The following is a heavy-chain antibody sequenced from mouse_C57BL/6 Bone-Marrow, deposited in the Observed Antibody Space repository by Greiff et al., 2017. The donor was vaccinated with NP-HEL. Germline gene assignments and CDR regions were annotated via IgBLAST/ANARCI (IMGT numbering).Heavy chain of an antibody. CDR3: ASPTTVVGGDY. CDR2: IDPSDSYT. D-gene: IGHD1-1*01. V-gene: IGHV1-59*01. J-gene: IGHJ4*01. Sequence: QVQLQQPGAELVRPGTSVKLSCKASGYTFTSYWMHWVKQRPGQGLEWIGVIDPSDSYTNYNQKFKGKATLTVDTSSSTAYMQLSSLTSEDSAVYYCASPTTVVGGDYGGKGTSVTVSS. CDR1: GYTFTSYW.